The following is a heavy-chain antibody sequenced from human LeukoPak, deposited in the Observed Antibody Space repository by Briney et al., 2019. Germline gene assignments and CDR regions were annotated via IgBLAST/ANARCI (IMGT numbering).Heavy chain of an antibody. V-gene: IGHV1-24*01. CDR1: GYTLTELS. D-gene: IGHD7-27*01. CDR3: ARGNPRLGTDY. CDR2: FDPEDGET. Sequence: ASVKVSCKVSGYTLTELSMHWVRQAPGKGLEWMGGFDPEDGETIYAQKFQGRVTMTRNTSISTAYMELSSLRSEDTAVYYCARGNPRLGTDYWGQGTLVTVSS. J-gene: IGHJ4*02.